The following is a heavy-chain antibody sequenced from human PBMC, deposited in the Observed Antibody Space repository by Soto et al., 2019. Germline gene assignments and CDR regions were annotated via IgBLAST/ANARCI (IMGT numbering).Heavy chain of an antibody. CDR3: ARHRYCSSTSCYGGMDV. D-gene: IGHD2-2*01. CDR1: GYSFTSNW. CDR2: IDPSDSYT. V-gene: IGHV5-10-1*01. Sequence: ASLNISCKASGYSFTSNWISCVRLMPGKGLEWMGRIDPSDSYTNYSPSFQGHVTISADKSISTAYLQWSSLKASDTAMYYCARHRYCSSTSCYGGMDVWGQGTTVTVSS. J-gene: IGHJ6*02.